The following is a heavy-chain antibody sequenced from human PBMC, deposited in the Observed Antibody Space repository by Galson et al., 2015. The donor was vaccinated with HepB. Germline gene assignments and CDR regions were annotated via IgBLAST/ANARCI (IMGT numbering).Heavy chain of an antibody. D-gene: IGHD6-13*01. J-gene: IGHJ4*02. V-gene: IGHV3-66*02. CDR1: GFTVSFDY. Sequence: SLRLSCAASGFTVSFDYMSWVRQAPGKGLEWVSVIYSGGRAYYAVSVKGRFTISRDNSKNTLYIQMNSLRAEDTAVYYCASTRSSWYPYFDYWGQGTLVTVSS. CDR3: ASTRSSWYPYFDY. CDR2: IYSGGRA.